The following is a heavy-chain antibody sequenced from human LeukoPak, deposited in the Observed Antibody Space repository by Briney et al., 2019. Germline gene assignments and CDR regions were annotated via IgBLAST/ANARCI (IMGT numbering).Heavy chain of an antibody. CDR1: GFTFDSYG. V-gene: IGHV3-21*01. CDR3: ARFSGMKDFDY. J-gene: IGHJ4*02. CDR2: ISSSSSYI. D-gene: IGHD1-14*01. Sequence: PGGSLRLSCAASGFTFDSYGMNWVRQAPGKGLEWVSSISSSSSYIYYADSVKGRFTISRDNAKNSLYLQMNSLRAEDTAVYYCARFSGMKDFDYWGQGTLVTVSS.